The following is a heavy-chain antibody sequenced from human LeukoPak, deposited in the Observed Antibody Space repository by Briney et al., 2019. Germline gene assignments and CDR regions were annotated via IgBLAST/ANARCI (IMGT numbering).Heavy chain of an antibody. Sequence: PSETLSLTCTVSGGSISSYYWSWIGQPAGKGLEWIGRIYTSGSTNYNPSLKSRVTMSVDTSKNQFSLKLSSVTAADTAVYYCARDYYDSSGYYWWYFDYWGQGTLVTVSS. CDR1: GGSISSYY. J-gene: IGHJ4*02. D-gene: IGHD3-22*01. V-gene: IGHV4-4*07. CDR2: IYTSGST. CDR3: ARDYYDSSGYYWWYFDY.